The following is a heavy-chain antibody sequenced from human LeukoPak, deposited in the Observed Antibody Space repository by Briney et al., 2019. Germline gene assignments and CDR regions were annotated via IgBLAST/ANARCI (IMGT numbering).Heavy chain of an antibody. J-gene: IGHJ4*02. CDR3: ARDPTPNDYGDSYFDY. CDR1: GFTFSSYG. V-gene: IGHV3-30*03. Sequence: PGGSLRLSCAASGFTFSSYGMSWVRQAPGKGLEWVAVISYDGSNKYYADSVKGRFSISRDNSKNTLYLQMNSLRAEDTAVYYCARDPTPNDYGDSYFDYWGQGTLVTVSS. D-gene: IGHD4-17*01. CDR2: ISYDGSNK.